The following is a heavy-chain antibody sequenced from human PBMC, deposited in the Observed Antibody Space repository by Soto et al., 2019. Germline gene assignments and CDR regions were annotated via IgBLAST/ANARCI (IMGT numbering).Heavy chain of an antibody. CDR1: GFTFSSYD. CDR3: ARGHSMVRGPYYYYYGMDV. J-gene: IGHJ6*02. V-gene: IGHV3-13*04. Sequence: PGGSLRLSCAASGFTFSSYDMHWVRQATGKGLEWVSAIGTAGDTYYPGSVKGRFTISRENAKNSLYLQMNSLRAGDTAVYYCARGHSMVRGPYYYYYGMDVWGQGTTVTVSS. D-gene: IGHD3-10*01. CDR2: IGTAGDT.